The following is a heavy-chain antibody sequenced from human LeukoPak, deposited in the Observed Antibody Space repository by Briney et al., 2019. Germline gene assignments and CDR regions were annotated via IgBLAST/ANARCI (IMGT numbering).Heavy chain of an antibody. J-gene: IGHJ4*02. CDR1: GGSISGGSYY. CDR3: ARERLYGGNSRFDY. D-gene: IGHD4-23*01. CDR2: IYTSGST. Sequence: SQTLSLTCTVSGGSISGGSYYWSWIRQPAGKGLEWIGRIYTSGSTNYNPSLKSRVTISVDTSKNQFSLKLSSVTAADTAVYYCARERLYGGNSRFDYWGQGTLVTVSS. V-gene: IGHV4-61*02.